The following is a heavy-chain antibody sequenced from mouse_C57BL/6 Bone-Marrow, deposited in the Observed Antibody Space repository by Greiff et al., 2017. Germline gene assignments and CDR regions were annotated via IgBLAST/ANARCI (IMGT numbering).Heavy chain of an antibody. Sequence: VQLQQPGAELVKPGASVQMSCKASGYTFTSYWITWVKQRPGQGLEWIGDIYPGSGSTNYNEKFKSKATLTVDTSASTAYMPLSSLTSEDSAVYYCARIDYYGSSSFDDWGQGTTLTVAS. CDR1: GYTFTSYW. CDR2: IYPGSGST. J-gene: IGHJ2*01. V-gene: IGHV1-55*01. D-gene: IGHD1-1*01. CDR3: ARIDYYGSSSFDD.